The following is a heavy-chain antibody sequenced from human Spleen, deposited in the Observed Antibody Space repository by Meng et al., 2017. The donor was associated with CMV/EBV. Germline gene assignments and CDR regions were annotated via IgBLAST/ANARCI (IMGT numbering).Heavy chain of an antibody. Sequence: KSYGDTFSSHTISWVRQAPGQGLEWMGRIIPFLRLADYAQNFQGRVTITADKSTLTAYMELSTLRSEDTAVYFCARGNSTRPTSFDSWGQGTLVTVSS. J-gene: IGHJ5*01. CDR3: ARGNSTRPTSFDS. CDR2: IIPFLRLA. V-gene: IGHV1-69*02. CDR1: GDTFSSHT. D-gene: IGHD2-2*01.